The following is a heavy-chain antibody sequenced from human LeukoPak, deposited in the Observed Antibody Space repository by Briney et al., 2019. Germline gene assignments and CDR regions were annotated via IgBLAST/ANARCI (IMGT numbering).Heavy chain of an antibody. Sequence: PGRSLRLSCAASGFTFSSYAMSWVRQAPGKGLEWVSAISGSGGSTYYADSVKGRFTISRDNSKNTLYLQMNSLRAEDTAVYYCAKAYSLQQLRDYYFDYWGQGTLVTVSS. D-gene: IGHD6-13*01. CDR1: GFTFSSYA. CDR3: AKAYSLQQLRDYYFDY. CDR2: ISGSGGST. V-gene: IGHV3-23*01. J-gene: IGHJ4*02.